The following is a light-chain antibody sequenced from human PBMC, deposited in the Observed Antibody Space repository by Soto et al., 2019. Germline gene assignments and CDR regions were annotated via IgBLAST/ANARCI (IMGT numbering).Light chain of an antibody. Sequence: QSVLTQPASVSGSPGQSITISCTGTSSDVGGYNYVSWYQQHPGKPPKLMICEVSNRPSGISYRFSGSKSGNTASLTISGLQAEDEADYYCSSFTSTSSTLVFGGVTKLTVL. J-gene: IGLJ2*01. V-gene: IGLV2-14*01. CDR2: EVS. CDR1: SSDVGGYNY. CDR3: SSFTSTSSTLV.